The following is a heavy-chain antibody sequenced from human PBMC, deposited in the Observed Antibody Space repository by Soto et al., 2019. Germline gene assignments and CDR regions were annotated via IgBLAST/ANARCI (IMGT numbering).Heavy chain of an antibody. V-gene: IGHV3-30-3*01. CDR1: GFTFSSYA. D-gene: IGHD3-9*01. J-gene: IGHJ5*02. CDR2: ISYDGSNK. Sequence: QVQLVESGGGVVQPGRSLRLSCAASGFTFSSYAMHWVRQAPGKGLEWVAVISYDGSNKYYADSVKGRFTISRDNSKNALYLQMTSMRAEDTAVYYCARATATYYDIFSPFEAWGQGTLVTVSS. CDR3: ARATATYYDIFSPFEA.